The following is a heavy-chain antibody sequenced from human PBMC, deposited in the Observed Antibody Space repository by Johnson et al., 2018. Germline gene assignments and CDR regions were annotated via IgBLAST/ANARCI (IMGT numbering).Heavy chain of an antibody. CDR1: GGTFSSYT. D-gene: IGHD5-24*01. Sequence: QVQLVQSGAEVKKXGSSXKVXCKASGGTFSSYTISWVRQAPGQGLEWMGRIIPSRGIENYAQKLQGRVKITAEKSTSTAYMELSSLRSEDTAVYYWARDSGVEMATIYYYYYYIDVCGKGTTVTVSS. CDR3: ARDSGVEMATIYYYYYYIDV. CDR2: IIPSRGIE. V-gene: IGHV1-69*09. J-gene: IGHJ6*03.